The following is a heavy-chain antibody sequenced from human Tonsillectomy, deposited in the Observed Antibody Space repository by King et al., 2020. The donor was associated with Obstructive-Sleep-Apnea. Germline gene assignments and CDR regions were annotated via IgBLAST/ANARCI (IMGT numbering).Heavy chain of an antibody. CDR2: ISYDGSNK. Sequence: VQLVESGVGVVQPGRSLRLSCAASGFTFSSYAMHWVRQAPGKGLEWVAVISYDGSNKYYADSVKGRFTISRDNSKNTLYLQMNSLRAEDTAVYYCARDRELWSPYYYYGMDVWGHGTTVTVSS. CDR3: ARDRELWSPYYYYGMDV. CDR1: GFTFSSYA. J-gene: IGHJ6*02. V-gene: IGHV3-30*04. D-gene: IGHD5-18*01.